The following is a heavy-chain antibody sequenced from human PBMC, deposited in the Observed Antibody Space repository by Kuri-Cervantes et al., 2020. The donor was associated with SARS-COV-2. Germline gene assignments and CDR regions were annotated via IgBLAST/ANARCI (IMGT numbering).Heavy chain of an antibody. Sequence: ASVKVSCKASGYTFTSYYMHWVRQAPGQGLEWMGIINPSGGSTSYAQKFQGRVTMTRDTSTSTVYMELSSLRSEDTAVYYCARPHLALDSSGLTAKNPPLLGGAFDIWGQGTMVTVSS. CDR2: INPSGGST. CDR1: GYTFTSYY. V-gene: IGHV1-46*01. J-gene: IGHJ3*02. CDR3: ARPHLALDSSGLTAKNPPLLGGAFDI. D-gene: IGHD3-22*01.